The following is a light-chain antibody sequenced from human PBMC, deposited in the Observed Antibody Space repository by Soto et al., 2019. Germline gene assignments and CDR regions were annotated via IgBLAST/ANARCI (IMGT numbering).Light chain of an antibody. J-gene: IGKJ1*01. CDR3: HQRKSWPRT. Sequence: EIVLTQSPATLSVSPGERATLSCRASQSVSSYLAWYQQKPGQAPRLLIYDTSNRATGIPARFSGSGSGTDFTLTISSLEPEDFAVYYCHQRKSWPRTFGQGTKVDIK. CDR2: DTS. CDR1: QSVSSY. V-gene: IGKV3-11*01.